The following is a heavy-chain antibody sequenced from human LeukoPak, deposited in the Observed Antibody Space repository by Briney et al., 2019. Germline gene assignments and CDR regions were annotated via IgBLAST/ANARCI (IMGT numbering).Heavy chain of an antibody. CDR3: ARVAVAGRGNWFDP. V-gene: IGHV1-24*01. Sequence: ASVKVSCKVSGYTLTELSMHWVRQAPGKGLEWMGGFDPEDDETVYAQKFQGRVTMTEDTSTDTVYMELSSLRSEDTAVYYCARVAVAGRGNWFDPWGQGTLVTVSS. D-gene: IGHD6-19*01. J-gene: IGHJ5*02. CDR1: GYTLTELS. CDR2: FDPEDDET.